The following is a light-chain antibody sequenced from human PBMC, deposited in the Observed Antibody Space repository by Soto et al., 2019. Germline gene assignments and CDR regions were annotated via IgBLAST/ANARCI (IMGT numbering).Light chain of an antibody. CDR2: XAS. V-gene: IGKV3-11*01. CDR1: QRLXFY. CDR3: QQRSNWPT. Sequence: IVLTQSPATLSLSPGERATLACRASQRLXFYLSWYESKPGKAPRVLIYXASNRATGIPAMFSGSGYGTDFTITISRLEPEDVEVYYCQQRSNWPTFGQGTRLEIK. J-gene: IGKJ5*01.